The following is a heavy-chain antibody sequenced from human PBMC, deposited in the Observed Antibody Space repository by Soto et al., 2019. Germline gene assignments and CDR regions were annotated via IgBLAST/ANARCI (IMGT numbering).Heavy chain of an antibody. CDR3: ARLMVRGVPRYYYGMDV. CDR2: IYYSGST. V-gene: IGHV4-39*01. CDR1: GGSISSSSYY. Sequence: PSETLSLTCTVSGGSISSSSYYWGWIRQPPGKGLELIGSIYYSGSTYYNPSLRIRVTISVDTSKNQFSLKLSSVTAADTAVYYCARLMVRGVPRYYYGMDVWGQGTTVTVSS. J-gene: IGHJ6*02. D-gene: IGHD3-10*01.